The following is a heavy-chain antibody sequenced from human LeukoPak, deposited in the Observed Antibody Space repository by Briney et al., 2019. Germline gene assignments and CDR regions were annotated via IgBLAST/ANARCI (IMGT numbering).Heavy chain of an antibody. V-gene: IGHV1-2*02. Sequence: GASVNVSYKASGYTFTGYYMHWVRQAPGQGLDWMGWINPNSGVTNYAQKFQGRVTMTRDTSISTAYLELDSLKSDDTGVYYVARGAGPKEVVPAAIPKYYYYMDVWGKGTTVTVSS. D-gene: IGHD2-2*02. CDR2: INPNSGVT. CDR3: ARGAGPKEVVPAAIPKYYYYMDV. J-gene: IGHJ6*03. CDR1: GYTFTGYY.